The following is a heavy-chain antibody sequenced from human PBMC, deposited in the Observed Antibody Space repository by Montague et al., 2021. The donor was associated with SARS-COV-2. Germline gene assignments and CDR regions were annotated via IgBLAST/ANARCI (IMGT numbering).Heavy chain of an antibody. CDR3: ARAGLGGAYYYYYGMDV. D-gene: IGHD4-23*01. CDR2: IGTAGDT. V-gene: IGHV3-13*01. J-gene: IGHJ6*02. Sequence: SLRLSCAASGFTSSSYDVHWVRQATGKGLEWVSAIGTAGDTYYPGSVKGRFTISRENAKNSLYLQMNSLRAGDTAVYYCARAGLGGAYYYYYGMDVWGQGTTVTVS. CDR1: GFTSSSYD.